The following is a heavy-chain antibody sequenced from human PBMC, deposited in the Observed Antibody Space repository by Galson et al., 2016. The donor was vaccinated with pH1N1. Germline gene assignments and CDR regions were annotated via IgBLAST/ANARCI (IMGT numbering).Heavy chain of an antibody. CDR3: ARDSEYSGHEGFH. Sequence: SLRLSCAASGFTFTSYAMHWVRQAPGKGLEWVAVILYDGTNEYYADSVKGRFTISRDKTQSTVYLQTTILRTEDTAVYYCARDSEYSGHEGFHWAQGTLVIVSS. V-gene: IGHV3-30*04. J-gene: IGHJ4*02. D-gene: IGHD5-12*01. CDR2: ILYDGTNE. CDR1: GFTFTSYA.